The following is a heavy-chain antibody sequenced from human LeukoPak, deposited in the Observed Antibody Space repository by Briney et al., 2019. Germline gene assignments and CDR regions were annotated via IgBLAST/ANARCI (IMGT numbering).Heavy chain of an antibody. V-gene: IGHV4-4*02. CDR1: GGSIITNTW. J-gene: IGHJ6*04. CDR2: IYHGGST. D-gene: IGHD3-10*01. Sequence: SGTLSLTCTVSGGSIITNTWWAWVRQPPGKGLEWIGEIYHGGSTNYRPSLKSRVTISVDKSKNQVSLNLTSVTAADTVVYFCAREIYGSGTYYYYNYGMDVWGKGTTVTVSA. CDR3: AREIYGSGTYYYYNYGMDV.